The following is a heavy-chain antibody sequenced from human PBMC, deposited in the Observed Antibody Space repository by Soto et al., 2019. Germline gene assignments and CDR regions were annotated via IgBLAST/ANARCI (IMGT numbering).Heavy chain of an antibody. Sequence: QVQLVQSGAEVKKPGASVTVSFKASGYTFTISGISWVLQAPGQGLEWMGWISAYNGNTHYAQMLQGRVTMTTDTSTSTAYMELRSLRSDDTALYYWARDLGPQLVDYGGQGSLVTVAS. CDR2: ISAYNGNT. D-gene: IGHD6-13*01. V-gene: IGHV1-18*01. CDR3: ARDLGPQLVDY. CDR1: GYTFTISG. J-gene: IGHJ4*02.